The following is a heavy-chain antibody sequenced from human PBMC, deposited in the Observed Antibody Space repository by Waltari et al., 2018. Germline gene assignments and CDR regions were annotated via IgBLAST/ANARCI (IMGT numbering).Heavy chain of an antibody. CDR3: AGSLGY. CDR2: INNSSSSI. J-gene: IGHJ1*01. D-gene: IGHD3-16*02. Sequence: EVQMVESGGGLVQPVGSLRLSCAASGFTFSSYSMNWVRQAPGKGVEWVSYINNSSSSIDYADSVKGRFTSSRDNAKNSVYLQMNSLRAEDTAVYYCAGSLGYWGQGTLVTVSS. CDR1: GFTFSSYS. V-gene: IGHV3-48*04.